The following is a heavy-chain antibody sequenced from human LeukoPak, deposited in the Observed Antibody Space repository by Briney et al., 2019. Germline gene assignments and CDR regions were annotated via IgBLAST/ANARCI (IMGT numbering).Heavy chain of an antibody. J-gene: IGHJ3*02. Sequence: GGSLRLSCAASGFTFNTYGMNWVRQAPGKGLEWLSYIGPGPSHTYYADSVRGRFVISRDDAKSSLYLQMSSLRAEDTAVYYCARDSRSCRSSDCRGDAFDIWDQGTMVTVSS. CDR1: GFTFNTYG. D-gene: IGHD6-25*01. CDR2: IGPGPSHT. V-gene: IGHV3-21*01. CDR3: ARDSRSCRSSDCRGDAFDI.